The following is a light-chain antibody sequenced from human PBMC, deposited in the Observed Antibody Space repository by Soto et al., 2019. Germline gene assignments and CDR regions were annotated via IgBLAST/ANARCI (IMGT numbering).Light chain of an antibody. Sequence: EIVMTQSPATLSVSPGERATLSCRASRRVNTYLAWYQQRPGQAPRLLIYDASTRATDIPARFSGSGSGTEFTLTISSLQSEDFAVYYCQQYNNWPLTFGGGTKVDIK. J-gene: IGKJ4*01. V-gene: IGKV3-15*01. CDR3: QQYNNWPLT. CDR1: RRVNTY. CDR2: DAS.